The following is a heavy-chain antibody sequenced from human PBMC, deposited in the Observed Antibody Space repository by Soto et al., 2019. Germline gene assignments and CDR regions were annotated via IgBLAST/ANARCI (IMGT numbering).Heavy chain of an antibody. D-gene: IGHD5-18*01. CDR2: INVGTGDT. J-gene: IGHJ4*02. CDR3: ARDVDTSMSAPLDY. Sequence: GASVKVSCKASGYTFTAYAMDWVRQTPGQRLEWVGWINVGTGDTEYSQQFQGRVNITRDTSARTLYMELSSLRSEDTAVYYCARDVDTSMSAPLDYWGQGSLVTVLL. V-gene: IGHV1-3*01. CDR1: GYTFTAYA.